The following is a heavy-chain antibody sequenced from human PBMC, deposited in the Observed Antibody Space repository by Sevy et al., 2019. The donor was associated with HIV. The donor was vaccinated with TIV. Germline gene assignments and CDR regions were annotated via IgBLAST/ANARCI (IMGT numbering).Heavy chain of an antibody. J-gene: IGHJ4*02. V-gene: IGHV3-23*01. D-gene: IGHD5-12*01. CDR1: GFTFSSYA. CDR2: ISGSGGST. Sequence: GGSLRLSCAASGFTFSSYAMSWVRQAPGKGLEWVSAISGSGGSTYYADSVKGRFTISRDNSENTLYLQMSSLRAEDTAVYYCVTRNSGLLGWGQGTLVTVSS. CDR3: VTRNSGLLG.